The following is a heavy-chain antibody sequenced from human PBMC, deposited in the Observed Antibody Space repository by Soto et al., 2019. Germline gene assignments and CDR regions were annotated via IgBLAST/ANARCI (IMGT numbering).Heavy chain of an antibody. CDR1: GFSLSTSGVG. J-gene: IGHJ5*02. Sequence: SGPTLVNPTQTLTLTCTFSGFSLSTSGVGVGWIRQPPGKALEWLALIYWNDDKRYSPSLKSRLTITKDTSETQVVLTMTNMDPVDTAPYYCAHIDRLWFGRGGWFDPWGQGTLVTVSS. CDR3: AHIDRLWFGRGGWFDP. V-gene: IGHV2-5*01. D-gene: IGHD3-10*01. CDR2: IYWNDDK.